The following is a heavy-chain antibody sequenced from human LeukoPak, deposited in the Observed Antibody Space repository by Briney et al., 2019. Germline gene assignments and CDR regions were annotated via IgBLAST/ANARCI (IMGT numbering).Heavy chain of an antibody. CDR3: ARAPMIVVVFPPRLDF. CDR2: INPNTGGT. D-gene: IGHD3-22*01. J-gene: IGHJ4*02. Sequence: GASVKVSCKTSGYTFTGYYMHWARQAPGQGLEWMGWINPNTGGTNYAQKFQGRVTMTSDTSISTAYMELSSLRSDDTAVYYCARAPMIVVVFPPRLDFWGQGTLVTVPS. V-gene: IGHV1-2*02. CDR1: GYTFTGYY.